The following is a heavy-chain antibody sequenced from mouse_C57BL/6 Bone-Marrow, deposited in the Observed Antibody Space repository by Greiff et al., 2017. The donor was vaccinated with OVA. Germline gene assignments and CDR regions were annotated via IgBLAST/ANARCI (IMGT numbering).Heavy chain of an antibody. Sequence: EVQLVESGGDLVKPGGSLTLSCAASGFTFSSYGMSWVRQTPDKRLEWVATISSGGSYTYYPDSVKGRFTISRDKAKNTLYLQMSRLKSEDTAMYYCARTGTGDYWGQGTTLTVSS. CDR2: ISSGGSYT. CDR3: ARTGTGDY. D-gene: IGHD4-1*01. V-gene: IGHV5-6*01. CDR1: GFTFSSYG. J-gene: IGHJ2*01.